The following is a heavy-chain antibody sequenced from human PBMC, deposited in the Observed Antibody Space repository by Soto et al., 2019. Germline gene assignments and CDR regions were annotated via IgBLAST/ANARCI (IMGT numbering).Heavy chain of an antibody. J-gene: IGHJ3*02. D-gene: IGHD2-15*01. Sequence: PGGSLRLSCAASGFTFSSYAMSWVRQAPGKGLEWVSAISGSGGSTYYADSVKGRFTISRDNSKNTLYLQMNSLRAEDTAVYYCAKDRLCSGGSCYDAFDIWGQGTMVTVSS. V-gene: IGHV3-23*01. CDR2: ISGSGGST. CDR3: AKDRLCSGGSCYDAFDI. CDR1: GFTFSSYA.